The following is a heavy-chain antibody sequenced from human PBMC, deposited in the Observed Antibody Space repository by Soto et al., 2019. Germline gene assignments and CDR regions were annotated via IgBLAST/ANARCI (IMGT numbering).Heavy chain of an antibody. CDR3: ARGRPLDGYKTLDYFDY. CDR1: GGSLNDYT. J-gene: IGHJ4*02. CDR2: IFYSGSTNSKLSLT. V-gene: IGHV4-59*01. Sequence: SETLSLTFTVCGGSLNDYTWSWIRQPPGKGLERIGYIFYSGSTNSKLSLTNSNPSLKRRVTTSVDTSKNQFSLKLSSVTAADMAVYYCARGRPLDGYKTLDYFDYWDQGTLVTVSS. D-gene: IGHD5-12*01.